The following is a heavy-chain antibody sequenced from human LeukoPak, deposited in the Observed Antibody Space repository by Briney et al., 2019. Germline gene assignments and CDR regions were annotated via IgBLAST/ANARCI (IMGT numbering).Heavy chain of an antibody. CDR1: GYTFTSYG. J-gene: IGHJ4*02. CDR2: ISAYNGNT. D-gene: IGHD5-12*01. V-gene: IGHV1-18*01. Sequence: ASVKVSCKASGYTFTSYGISWVRQAPGQGLEWMGWISAYNGNTNYAQKLQGRVTMTTDTSTSTAYMELRSLRSDDTAVYYCARARRYSGYGDFDYWGQGTLVTVSS. CDR3: ARARRYSGYGDFDY.